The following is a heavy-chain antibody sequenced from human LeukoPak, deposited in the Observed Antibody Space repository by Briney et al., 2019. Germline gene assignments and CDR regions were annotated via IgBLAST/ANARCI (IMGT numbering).Heavy chain of an antibody. CDR3: ARVSTGPV. CDR1: GFIFSNFN. V-gene: IGHV3-21*01. D-gene: IGHD1-1*01. J-gene: IGHJ4*02. CDR2: ISSTGNYI. Sequence: GGSLRVSCVGSGFIFSNFNMNWVRQAPGKRLEWVSSISSTGNYIHYADSVKGRFTISRDNAQKSLYLQMNSLRVEDSAVYYCARVSTGPVWGQGTLVTVSS.